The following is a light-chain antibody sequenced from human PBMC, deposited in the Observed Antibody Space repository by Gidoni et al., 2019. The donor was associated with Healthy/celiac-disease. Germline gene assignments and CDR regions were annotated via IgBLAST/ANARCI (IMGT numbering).Light chain of an antibody. CDR1: QDISNY. CDR3: QQYDNLPPFT. Sequence: DIQMTQSPSSLSASVGDRVTITCQASQDISNYLNWYQQKPGKAPKLLIYDASNLETGVPSRFSGSGSWTDFTFTISSLQPEDIATYYCQQYDNLPPFTFXPXTKVDIK. J-gene: IGKJ3*01. V-gene: IGKV1-33*01. CDR2: DAS.